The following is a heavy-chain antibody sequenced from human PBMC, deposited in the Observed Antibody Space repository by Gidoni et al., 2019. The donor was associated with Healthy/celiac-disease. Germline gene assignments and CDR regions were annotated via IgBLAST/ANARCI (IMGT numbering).Heavy chain of an antibody. CDR3: AREQWLAQFDY. V-gene: IGHV3-64*01. Sequence: EVQLVESGGGLVQPGGSLRLFCAGSSFNFRSYAMHWVRQAPGKELEYVSAISSTGSSTYYANAVKGRFTISRANSKITLYLQMGSLRAEDMAVYYCAREQWLAQFDYWGQGTLVTVSS. CDR2: ISSTGSST. D-gene: IGHD6-19*01. CDR1: SFNFRSYA. J-gene: IGHJ4*02.